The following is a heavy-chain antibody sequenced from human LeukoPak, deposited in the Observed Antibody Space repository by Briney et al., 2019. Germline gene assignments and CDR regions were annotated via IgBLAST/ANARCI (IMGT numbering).Heavy chain of an antibody. Sequence: SETLSLTCAVYGGSFSGYYWSWIRQPPGKGLEWIGEINHSGSTNYNPSLKSRVTISVDTSKNQFSLKLSSVTAADTAVYYCARGSRYYYGSGSYRRFDPWGQGTLVTVSS. CDR1: GGSFSGYY. V-gene: IGHV4-34*01. D-gene: IGHD3-10*01. CDR2: INHSGST. J-gene: IGHJ5*02. CDR3: ARGSRYYYGSGSYRRFDP.